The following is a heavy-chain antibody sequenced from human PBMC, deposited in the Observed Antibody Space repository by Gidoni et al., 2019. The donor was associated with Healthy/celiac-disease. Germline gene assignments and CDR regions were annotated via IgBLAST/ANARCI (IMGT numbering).Heavy chain of an antibody. J-gene: IGHJ4*02. CDR2: INHSGST. V-gene: IGHV4-34*01. D-gene: IGHD4-17*01. CDR1: GGSFSGYY. Sequence: QVQLQQWGAGLLKPSETLSLTCAVYGGSFSGYYWSWIRQPPGKGLEWIGEINHSGSTNYNPSLKSRVTISVDTSKNQFSLKLSSVTAADTAVYYCARRDYGVYFDYWGQGTLVTVSS. CDR3: ARRDYGVYFDY.